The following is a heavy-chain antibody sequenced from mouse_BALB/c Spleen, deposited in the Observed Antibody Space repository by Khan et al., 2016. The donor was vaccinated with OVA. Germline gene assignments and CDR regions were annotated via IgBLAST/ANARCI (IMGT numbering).Heavy chain of an antibody. V-gene: IGHV2-3*01. D-gene: IGHD2-2*01. CDR1: GLSLSNEG. J-gene: IGHJ3*01. CDR3: AIISYGYDWFTY. CDR2: SWTDGNT. Sequence: QVQLKESGPGLVAPSQSLSITCTVSGLSLSNEGGKGGRQHQGKGLEGRGVSWTDGNTNYHSALKTRLSISKDNSKSQVFLNLNSLQTDDPATSYCAIISYGYDWFTYWGQGTLVTVSA.